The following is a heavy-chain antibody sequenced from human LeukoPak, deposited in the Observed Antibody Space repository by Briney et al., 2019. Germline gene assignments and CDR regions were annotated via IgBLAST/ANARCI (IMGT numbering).Heavy chain of an antibody. CDR3: ARPMEGYSGSGSWYFDY. D-gene: IGHD3-10*01. CDR2: ISSSSTYI. J-gene: IGHJ4*02. V-gene: IGHV3-21*01. Sequence: GGSLRLSCAASGFTFSSYSMNWVRQVPGKGLEWVSSISSSSTYIYYADSVKGRFTISRDNAKNSLYLQMNSLGAEDTAVYYCARPMEGYSGSGSWYFDYWGQGTLVTVSS. CDR1: GFTFSSYS.